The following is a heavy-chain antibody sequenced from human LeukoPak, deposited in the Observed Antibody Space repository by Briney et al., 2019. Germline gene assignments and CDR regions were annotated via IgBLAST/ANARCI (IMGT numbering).Heavy chain of an antibody. Sequence: GGSLRLSCAASGFTFSSYSMNWVRQAPGKGLEWVSSISSSSSYIYYADSVKGRFTISRDNAKNSLYLQMNSLRAEDTAVYYCARVEDVVVPAAPFDYWGQGTLVTVSS. CDR2: ISSSSSYI. CDR1: GFTFSSYS. D-gene: IGHD2-2*01. CDR3: ARVEDVVVPAAPFDY. V-gene: IGHV3-21*01. J-gene: IGHJ4*02.